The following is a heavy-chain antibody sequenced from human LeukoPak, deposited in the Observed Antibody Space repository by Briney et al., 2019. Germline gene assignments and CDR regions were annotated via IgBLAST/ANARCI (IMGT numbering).Heavy chain of an antibody. CDR1: GYSFSNEW. D-gene: IGHD5-24*01. CDR3: ARQRAGYINDAFDI. Sequence: GESLKISCKASGYSFSNEWIGWVRQVPGKGLEWMGIIYPGDSDTRYSPSLQGQVTISADKSINTAFLQWSSLGASDTAIYFCARQRAGYINDAFDIWGQGTRVTVSS. J-gene: IGHJ3*02. CDR2: IYPGDSDT. V-gene: IGHV5-51*01.